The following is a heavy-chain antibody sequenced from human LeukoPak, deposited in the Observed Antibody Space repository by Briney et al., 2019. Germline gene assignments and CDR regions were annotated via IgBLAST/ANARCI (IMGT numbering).Heavy chain of an antibody. CDR1: GFTFSSYD. J-gene: IGHJ3*02. D-gene: IGHD1-26*01. CDR2: IGTAGDT. Sequence: GGSLRLSCAASGFTFSSYDMHWVRQATGKGLEWVSAIGTAGDTYYPGSVKGRFTISRENAKNSLYLQMNSLRAGDTAVYYCARVRSLGDAFDIWGQGTMVTVSS. V-gene: IGHV3-13*01. CDR3: ARVRSLGDAFDI.